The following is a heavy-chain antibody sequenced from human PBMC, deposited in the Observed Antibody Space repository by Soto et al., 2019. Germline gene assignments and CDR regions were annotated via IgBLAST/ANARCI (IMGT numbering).Heavy chain of an antibody. CDR3: AKKLEAAGTLDY. Sequence: GGSLRLSCAASGFTFSSSAMSWVRQAPGKGLEWVSGISGSGGSPSYADSVRGRFTISRDNSKNSLYLQMNSLRSEDTAIYYCAKKLEAAGTLDYWGQGTLVTVSS. CDR2: ISGSGGSP. D-gene: IGHD6-13*01. CDR1: GFTFSSSA. J-gene: IGHJ4*02. V-gene: IGHV3-23*01.